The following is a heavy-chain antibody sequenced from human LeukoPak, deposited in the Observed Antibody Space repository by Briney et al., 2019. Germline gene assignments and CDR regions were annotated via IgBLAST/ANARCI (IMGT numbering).Heavy chain of an antibody. J-gene: IGHJ5*02. V-gene: IGHV3-74*01. D-gene: IGHD2/OR15-2a*01. CDR3: ARDPSVNNAIGYNWFDH. Sequence: GESLRLSCAASGFGFSSHWMHWVRQAPGKGLVWVSRSNSDGSVRNYADSVEGRFIISRDSAKNTLYLQMNNLGVEDTAVYFCARDPSVNNAIGYNWFDHWGQGALVTVSS. CDR1: GFGFSSHW. CDR2: SNSDGSVR.